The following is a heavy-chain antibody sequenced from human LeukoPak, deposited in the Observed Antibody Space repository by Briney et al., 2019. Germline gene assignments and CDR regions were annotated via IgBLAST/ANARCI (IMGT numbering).Heavy chain of an antibody. CDR1: GFTFSSYG. Sequence: GGSLRLSCAASGFTFSSYGMSWVRQAPGKGLEWVANIKQDGSEKYYVDSVKGRFTISRDNAKNSLYLQMNSLRAEDTAVYYCARDQGPPIRYFDWLLSGDYYYYMDVWGKGTTVTVSS. V-gene: IGHV3-7*01. D-gene: IGHD3-9*01. CDR3: ARDQGPPIRYFDWLLSGDYYYYMDV. J-gene: IGHJ6*03. CDR2: IKQDGSEK.